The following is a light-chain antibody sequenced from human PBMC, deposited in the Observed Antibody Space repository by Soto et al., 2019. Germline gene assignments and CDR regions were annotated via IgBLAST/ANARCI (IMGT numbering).Light chain of an antibody. CDR1: QSVSSN. J-gene: IGKJ2*01. CDR2: GAS. CDR3: QQYNNWPPRT. Sequence: EIVMTQSPATLSVSPGESATLSCRASQSVSSNLAWYQQKPGQAPRLLIYGASTRATGIPARFSGSGSGTEFTLTISSLQSEDFAVYYWQQYNNWPPRTFGQGTKLEIK. V-gene: IGKV3-15*01.